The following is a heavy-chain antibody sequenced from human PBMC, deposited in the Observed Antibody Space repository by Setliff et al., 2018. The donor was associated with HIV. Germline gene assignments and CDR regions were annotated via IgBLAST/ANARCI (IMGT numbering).Heavy chain of an antibody. V-gene: IGHV4-4*07. CDR1: GGSISTDY. CDR3: ARGGYGSGNAYYFAD. D-gene: IGHD3-10*01. Sequence: ASETLSLTCTVSGGSISTDYWTWVRQSAGKGLEWIGRIQTSEGTKYNPSLNSRVTVSIDTPKNQFPLDLTSVTAADTAVYYCARGGYGSGNAYYFADWGQGTLVTVSS. CDR2: IQTSEGT. J-gene: IGHJ4*02.